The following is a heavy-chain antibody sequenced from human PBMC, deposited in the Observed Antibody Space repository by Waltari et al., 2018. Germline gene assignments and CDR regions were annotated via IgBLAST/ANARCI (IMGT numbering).Heavy chain of an antibody. CDR3: ARLVVPAFWSDYYYFDY. CDR2: IYSSGNT. Sequence: QLRLQASGPGLVKPSETLSLTCPVSGGSISSSRYYWGWIRQPPGKGLEWIGSIYSSGNTYYNPSLKSRVTISVDTSKNQFSLKLSSVTAADTAVYYCARLVVPAFWSDYYYFDYWGQGTLVTVSS. CDR1: GGSISSSRYY. D-gene: IGHD3-3*01. V-gene: IGHV4-39*01. J-gene: IGHJ4*02.